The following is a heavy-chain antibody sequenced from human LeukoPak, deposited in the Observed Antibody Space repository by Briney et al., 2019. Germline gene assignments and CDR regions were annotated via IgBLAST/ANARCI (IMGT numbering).Heavy chain of an antibody. V-gene: IGHV3-7*03. CDR1: GFIFSHYS. D-gene: IGHD3-16*01. CDR3: ARGGGLDV. CDR2: INHNGNVN. Sequence: GGSLRLSCAASGFIFSHYSMNWARQAPGKGLEWVASINHNGNVNYYVDSVKGRFTISRDNAKNSLYLQMSNLRAEDTAVYFCARGGGLDVWGQGATVTVSS. J-gene: IGHJ6*02.